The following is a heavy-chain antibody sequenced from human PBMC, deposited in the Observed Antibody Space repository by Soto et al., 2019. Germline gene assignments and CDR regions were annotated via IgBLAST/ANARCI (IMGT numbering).Heavy chain of an antibody. CDR1: GGSISSYY. V-gene: IGHV4-59*01. D-gene: IGHD1-7*01. CDR3: ARGSSRNLVDY. CDR2: IYYSGST. Sequence: SETLSPTCTVSGGSISSYYWSWIRQPPGKGLEWIGYIYYSGSTNYNPSLKSRVTISVDTSKNQFSLKLSSVTAADTAVYYCARGSSRNLVDYWGQGTLVTVSS. J-gene: IGHJ4*02.